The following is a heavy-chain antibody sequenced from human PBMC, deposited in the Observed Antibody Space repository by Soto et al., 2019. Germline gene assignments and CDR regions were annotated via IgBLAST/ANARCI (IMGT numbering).Heavy chain of an antibody. CDR1: GYTFTDYE. CDR3: STWGRVGLYTGFV. D-gene: IGHD3-9*01. V-gene: IGHV1-8*01. Sequence: QVQLVQSGAEVKTPGASVKVSCKASGYTFTDYEINWVRQAPGQGLEWVGRRNPSNGKTDYAQNFQARVTMTRDTSISTAYLELSNLGSEDTSVFYCSTWGRVGLYTGFVWGQGTLVTVSS. CDR2: RNPSNGKT. J-gene: IGHJ4*02.